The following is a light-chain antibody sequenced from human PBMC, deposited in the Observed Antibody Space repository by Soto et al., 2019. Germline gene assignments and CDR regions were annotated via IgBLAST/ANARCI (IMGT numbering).Light chain of an antibody. CDR1: SSDVGGYNY. V-gene: IGLV2-14*01. CDR3: SSYTSSSTWV. J-gene: IGLJ3*02. Sequence: QPASVSGSPGQSITISCTGTSSDVGGYNYVSWYQQHPDKAPKLMIYEVKYRPSGVSNRFSGSESGNTASLTLSGLQAEDEADYYCSSYTSSSTWVFGGGTKLTVL. CDR2: EVK.